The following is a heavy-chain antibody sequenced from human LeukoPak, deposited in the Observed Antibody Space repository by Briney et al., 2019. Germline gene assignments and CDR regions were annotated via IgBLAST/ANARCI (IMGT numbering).Heavy chain of an antibody. CDR1: GGSVSSDSYY. D-gene: IGHD4-17*01. J-gene: IGHJ5*02. CDR3: ARTNYGDYNWFDP. CDR2: IHNSGST. Sequence: TSETLSLTCKVSGGSVSSDSYYWSWIRQPPGQGLERIGYIHNSGSTKYNASLKSRLTISVDTSKNQFSLEVTSVTAADTAVYYCARTNYGDYNWFDPWGQGTLVTVSS. V-gene: IGHV4-61*01.